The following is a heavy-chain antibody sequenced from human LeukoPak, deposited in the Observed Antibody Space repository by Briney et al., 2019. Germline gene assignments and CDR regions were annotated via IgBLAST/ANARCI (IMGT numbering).Heavy chain of an antibody. J-gene: IGHJ4*02. CDR2: ISNSGGST. D-gene: IGHD3-10*01. Sequence: GGSLRLSCAASGFTFSTYAMSWVRQAPGKGLEWVSVISNSGGSTYYADSVKGRFTISRDNSKNTLYLQMNSLRAEDTAVYYCAKDSKAMVRGVYYWGQGTLVTVSS. V-gene: IGHV3-23*01. CDR1: GFTFSTYA. CDR3: AKDSKAMVRGVYY.